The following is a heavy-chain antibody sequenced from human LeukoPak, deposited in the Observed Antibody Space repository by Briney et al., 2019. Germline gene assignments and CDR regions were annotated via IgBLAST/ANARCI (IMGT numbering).Heavy chain of an antibody. CDR2: INHSGST. CDR1: GGSFSGYY. CDR3: AGRPSRTSGHYMDV. J-gene: IGHJ6*03. Sequence: PSETLSLTCAVYGGSFSGYYWSWIRQPPGKGLEWIGEINHSGSTNYNPSLKSRVTISVDTSKNQFSLKLSSVTAADTAVYYCAGRPSRTSGHYMDVWGKGTTVTVSS. D-gene: IGHD2-2*01. V-gene: IGHV4-34*01.